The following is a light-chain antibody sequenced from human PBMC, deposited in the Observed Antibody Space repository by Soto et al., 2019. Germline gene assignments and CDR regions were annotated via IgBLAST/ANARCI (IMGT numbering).Light chain of an antibody. J-gene: IGLJ3*02. CDR1: SGSIASNY. Sequence: NFMLTQPHPVSESPGKTVTISCTRSSGSIASNYVQWYQQRPGSSPTTVIYEDYQRPSGVPDRFSGSIDSSSNSASLTISGLETEDEADYYCQSYDATNQVFGGGTKLTVL. V-gene: IGLV6-57*01. CDR2: EDY. CDR3: QSYDATNQV.